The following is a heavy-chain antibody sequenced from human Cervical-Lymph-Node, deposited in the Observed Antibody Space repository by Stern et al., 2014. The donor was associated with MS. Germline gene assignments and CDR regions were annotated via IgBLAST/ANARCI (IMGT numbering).Heavy chain of an antibody. CDR1: GYSFSRFW. D-gene: IGHD4-23*01. CDR2: IYPDDSDT. V-gene: IGHV5-51*03. J-gene: IGHJ4*02. Sequence: QLVQSGAEVKKPGESLKISCKASGYSFSRFWIAWVRQMPGKGLECMGFIYPDDSDTRYSPSFEGQVTISVDKSINTAYLQWSSLRASDTAIYYCAREVGDYGGHSPQNFDSWGQGTLVTVSS. CDR3: AREVGDYGGHSPQNFDS.